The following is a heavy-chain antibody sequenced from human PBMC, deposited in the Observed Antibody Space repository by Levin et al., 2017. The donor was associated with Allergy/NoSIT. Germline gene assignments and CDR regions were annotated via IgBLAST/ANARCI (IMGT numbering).Heavy chain of an antibody. Sequence: LTGGSLRLSCEASGFTFSSFSMTWVRQAPGKGPEWLSYIGSSSSPIYYAESVKGRFTISRDNTKNSVYLQLNSLRVEDTAIYYCVSGGHTYGSPPHWGQGTLVTVSS. CDR1: GFTFSSFS. J-gene: IGHJ4*02. V-gene: IGHV3-48*01. CDR3: VSGGHTYGSPPH. D-gene: IGHD5-18*01. CDR2: IGSSSSPI.